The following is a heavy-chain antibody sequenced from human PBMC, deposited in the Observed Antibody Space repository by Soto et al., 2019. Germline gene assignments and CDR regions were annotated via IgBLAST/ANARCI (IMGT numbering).Heavy chain of an antibody. CDR1: GFTFSSYS. J-gene: IGHJ6*02. Sequence: EVQLVESGGGLVKPGGSLRLSCAASGFTFSSYSMNWVRQAPGKGLEWVSSISSSSSYIYYADSVKGRFTISSDNAKNSMYLQMNSLRAEDTAVYYCASEQWAGGMEVWGQGTTVTVSS. V-gene: IGHV3-21*01. CDR2: ISSSSSYI. D-gene: IGHD6-19*01. CDR3: ASEQWAGGMEV.